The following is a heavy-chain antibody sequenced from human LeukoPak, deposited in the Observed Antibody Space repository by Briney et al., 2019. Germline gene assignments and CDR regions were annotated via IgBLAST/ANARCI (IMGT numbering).Heavy chain of an antibody. Sequence: ASVKVSCKASGYTFTSYYMHWMRQAPGQGLEWMGWISAYNGNTNYAQKLQGRVTMTTDTSTSTVYMELSSLRSEDTAVYYCARERGHTVGAHFDYWGQGTLVTVSS. V-gene: IGHV1-18*04. CDR2: ISAYNGNT. CDR1: GYTFTSYY. D-gene: IGHD5-12*01. J-gene: IGHJ4*02. CDR3: ARERGHTVGAHFDY.